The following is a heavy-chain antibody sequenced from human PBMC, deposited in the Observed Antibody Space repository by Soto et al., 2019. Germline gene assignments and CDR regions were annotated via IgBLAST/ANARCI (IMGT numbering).Heavy chain of an antibody. V-gene: IGHV3-30*03. CDR1: GFTFSSYG. J-gene: IGHJ4*02. CDR3: ARDVRIRYFDWSYFDY. CDR2: ISYDGSNK. D-gene: IGHD3-9*01. Sequence: GGSLRLSCAASGFTFSSYGMHWVRQAPGKGLEWVAVISYDGSNKYYADSVKGRFTISRDNSKNTLYLQMNSLRAEDTAVYYCARDVRIRYFDWSYFDYWRQGTLVTVSS.